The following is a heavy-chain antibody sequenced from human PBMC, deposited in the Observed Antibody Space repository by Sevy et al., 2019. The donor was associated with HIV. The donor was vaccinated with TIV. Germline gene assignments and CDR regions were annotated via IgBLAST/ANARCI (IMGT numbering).Heavy chain of an antibody. Sequence: SETLSLTCTVSGASMNIYYWSWIRQPPGKGLEWIGYIYYSGTTNYNPSLKSRLTISIDTSKNQFSLKLSSVTAADTAVYYSARVGFNWNDVDYWGQGTLVTVSS. V-gene: IGHV4-59*01. CDR1: GASMNIYY. J-gene: IGHJ4*02. D-gene: IGHD1-20*01. CDR2: IYYSGTT. CDR3: ARVGFNWNDVDY.